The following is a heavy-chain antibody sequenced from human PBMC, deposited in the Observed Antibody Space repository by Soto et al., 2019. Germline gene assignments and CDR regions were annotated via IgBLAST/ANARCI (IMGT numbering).Heavy chain of an antibody. CDR1: GFTFSTYE. Sequence: GGSLRLSCAASGFTFSTYEMNWVRQAPGKGLEWISCISSSGSTIYYADSVRGRFSVSRDNAKNSLYLQMSSLRVEDTAIYYCARDLAPRWFGELEEADPWGQGTLVRVSS. CDR3: ARDLAPRWFGELEEADP. CDR2: ISSSGSTI. D-gene: IGHD3-10*01. J-gene: IGHJ5*02. V-gene: IGHV3-48*03.